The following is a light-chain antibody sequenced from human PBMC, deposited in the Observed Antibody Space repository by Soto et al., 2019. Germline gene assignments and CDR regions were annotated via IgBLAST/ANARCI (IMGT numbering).Light chain of an antibody. CDR3: QQYDNLPYT. V-gene: IGKV1-33*01. J-gene: IGKJ2*01. Sequence: DIQMTQSPYSLSASVGDRVTITCQASQDISNYLNWYQQKPGKAPKLLIYDASNLETGVPSRFSGSGSGTDFTFTISSLQPEDIATYYSQQYDNLPYTFGQGTKLEIK. CDR2: DAS. CDR1: QDISNY.